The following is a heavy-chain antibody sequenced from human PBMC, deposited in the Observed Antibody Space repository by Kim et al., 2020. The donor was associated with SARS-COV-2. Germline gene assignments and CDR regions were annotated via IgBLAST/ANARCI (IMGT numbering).Heavy chain of an antibody. D-gene: IGHD6-19*01. J-gene: IGHJ6*02. V-gene: IGHV3-33*06. Sequence: GGSLRLSCAASGFTFSSYGMHWVRQAPGKGLEWVAVIWYDGSNKYYADSVKGRFTISRDNSKNTLYLQMNSLRAEDTAVYYCAKPLGGDYSSGFYGMDVWGQGTTVTVSS. CDR3: AKPLGGDYSSGFYGMDV. CDR2: IWYDGSNK. CDR1: GFTFSSYG.